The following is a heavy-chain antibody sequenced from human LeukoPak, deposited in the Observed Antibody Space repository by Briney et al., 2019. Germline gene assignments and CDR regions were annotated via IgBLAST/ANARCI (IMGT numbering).Heavy chain of an antibody. D-gene: IGHD3-22*01. V-gene: IGHV1-46*01. CDR2: INPSGGST. CDR1: GYTFTSYY. CDR3: ARAYYYDSSGCYYGF. Sequence: ASVKVPCKASGYTFTSYYMHWVRQAPGQGLEWMGIINPSGGSTTYAQKLQGRVTMTTDTSTSTAYMELRSLRSDDTAVYYCARAYYYDSSGCYYGFWGQGTLVTVSS. J-gene: IGHJ4*02.